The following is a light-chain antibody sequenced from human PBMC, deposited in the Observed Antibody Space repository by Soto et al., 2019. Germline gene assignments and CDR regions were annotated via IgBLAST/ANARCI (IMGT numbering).Light chain of an antibody. CDR1: SSDVGGYNY. CDR2: EVS. J-gene: IGLJ1*01. V-gene: IGLV2-14*01. CDR3: SSYTRSSTPYG. Sequence: QSALTQPASVSGSPGPAITISGTGTSSDVGGYNYVSWYQQHPGKAPKLMIYEVSNRPSRVSNRFSGSKSGNTASLNISGLQAEDEADYYCSSYTRSSTPYGYGPGTKLTVL.